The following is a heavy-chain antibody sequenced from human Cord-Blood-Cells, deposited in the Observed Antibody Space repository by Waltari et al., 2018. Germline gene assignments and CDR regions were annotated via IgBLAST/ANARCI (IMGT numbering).Heavy chain of an antibody. Sequence: QVQLVQSGAEVKKPGSSVKVSCKASGGTFSSYAISWVRQAPGPGLEWMGRIIPILGIANYAQKFQGRVTITADKSTSTAYMELSSLRSEDTAVYYCARAYSGSYDAFDIWGQGTMVTVSS. CDR3: ARAYSGSYDAFDI. CDR1: GGTFSSYA. D-gene: IGHD1-26*01. V-gene: IGHV1-69*09. J-gene: IGHJ3*02. CDR2: IIPILGIA.